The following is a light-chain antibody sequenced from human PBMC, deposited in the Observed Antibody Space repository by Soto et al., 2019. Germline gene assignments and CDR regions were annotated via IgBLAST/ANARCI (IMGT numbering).Light chain of an antibody. CDR2: DVR. CDR1: SSDVGGYNY. V-gene: IGLV2-14*01. Sequence: QSALTQPASVSGSPGQSITISCTGTSSDVGGYNYVSWYQQHPGKSPKLMIYDVRNRPSGVSNRFSGSKSGNTASLTISGRQAEVDADYYCSSYACSSPVVFGGWTKLTVL. J-gene: IGLJ2*01. CDR3: SSYACSSPVV.